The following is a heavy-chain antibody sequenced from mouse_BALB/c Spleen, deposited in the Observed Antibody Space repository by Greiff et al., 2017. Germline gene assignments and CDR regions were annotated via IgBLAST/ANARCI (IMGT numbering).Heavy chain of an antibody. V-gene: IGHV2-9*02. J-gene: IGHJ2*01. CDR1: GFSLTSYG. CDR2: IWAGGST. D-gene: IGHD2-3*01. Sequence: VKLVESGPGLVAPSQSLSITCTVSGFSLTSYGVHWVRQPPGKGLEWLGVIWAGGSTNYNSALMSSLSISKDNSKSQVFLKMNSLQTDDTAMYYCARGDGGGYYCDYWGQGTTLTVSS. CDR3: ARGDGGGYYCDY.